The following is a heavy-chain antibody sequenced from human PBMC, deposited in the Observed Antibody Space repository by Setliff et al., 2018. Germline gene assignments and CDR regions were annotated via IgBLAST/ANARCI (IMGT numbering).Heavy chain of an antibody. D-gene: IGHD3-3*01. CDR1: GYTYTSYA. Sequence: ASVKVSCKASGYTYTSYAMNWVRQAPGQGLEWMGWINTNTGNPTYAQGFTGRFVFSLDTSVSTAYLQISSLKAEDTAVYYCARGDFWVVGGAFDIWGQGTMVTVSS. V-gene: IGHV7-4-1*02. CDR2: INTNTGNP. CDR3: ARGDFWVVGGAFDI. J-gene: IGHJ3*02.